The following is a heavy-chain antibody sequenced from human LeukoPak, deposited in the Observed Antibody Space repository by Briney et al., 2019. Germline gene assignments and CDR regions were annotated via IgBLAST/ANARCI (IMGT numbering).Heavy chain of an antibody. D-gene: IGHD2-15*01. CDR2: INPNSGGT. CDR3: ARTKPAVAATPDY. V-gene: IGHV1-2*02. CDR1: GYTFTGYY. Sequence: ASVKVSCKASGYTFTGYYMHWVRQAPGQGLEWMGWINPNSGGTNYEQKIQGRVTMNRETSISTAYMELSRLRSDDTAVYYCARTKPAVAATPDYWGQGTLVTVSS. J-gene: IGHJ4*02.